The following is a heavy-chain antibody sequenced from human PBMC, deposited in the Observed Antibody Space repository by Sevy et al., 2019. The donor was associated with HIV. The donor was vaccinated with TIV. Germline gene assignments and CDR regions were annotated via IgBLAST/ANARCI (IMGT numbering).Heavy chain of an antibody. CDR2: MNPNSGNT. Sequence: ASVKVSCKASGYTFTSYDINWVRQATGQGLEWMGWMNPNSGNTGYAQKFQGRVTMTRNTSISTAYMELSSLRSEDTAVYYCARAVRNYYYYYGMDVWGQGTTVTVSS. D-gene: IGHD1-7*01. J-gene: IGHJ6*02. CDR3: ARAVRNYYYYYGMDV. CDR1: GYTFTSYD. V-gene: IGHV1-8*01.